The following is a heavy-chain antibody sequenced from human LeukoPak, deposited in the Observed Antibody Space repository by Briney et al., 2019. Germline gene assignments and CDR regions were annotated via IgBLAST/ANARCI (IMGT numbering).Heavy chain of an antibody. J-gene: IGHJ6*04. CDR2: IYHSGST. Sequence: SETLSLTCAVSGGSISSSNWWSWVRQPPGKGLEWIGEIYHSGSTNYNPSLKSRVTISVDKSKNQFSLKLSSVTAADTAVYYCASAEVQLSYYYYGMDVWGKGTTVTVSS. CDR1: GGSISSSNW. D-gene: IGHD2-2*01. CDR3: ASAEVQLSYYYYGMDV. V-gene: IGHV4-4*02.